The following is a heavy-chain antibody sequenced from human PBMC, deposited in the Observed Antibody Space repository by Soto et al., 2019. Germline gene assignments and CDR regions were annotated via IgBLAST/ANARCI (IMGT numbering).Heavy chain of an antibody. CDR2: ISAYNGNT. V-gene: IGHV1-18*04. CDR3: ARVPYYDSSGYYVFDY. CDR1: GYTFTSYG. Sequence: QVQLVQSGAEVKKPGASVKVSCKASGYTFTSYGISWVRQAPGQGLEWMGWISAYNGNTKYSQKFQGRVTITRDTSASTAYMELSSLRSEDTAVYYCARVPYYDSSGYYVFDYWGQGTLVTVSS. J-gene: IGHJ4*02. D-gene: IGHD3-22*01.